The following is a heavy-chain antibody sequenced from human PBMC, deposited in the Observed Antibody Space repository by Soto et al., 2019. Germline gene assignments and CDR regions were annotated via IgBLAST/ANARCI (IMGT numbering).Heavy chain of an antibody. CDR3: AKFPPGLTVAWYFQH. V-gene: IGHV4-39*01. CDR1: GGSISSSDYY. Sequence: QLQLQESGPGLVKPSETLSLTCTVSGGSISSSDYYWGWIRQPPGKGLEWIGSIYYSGSTYYNPSFKSRVNMSVDTSKNQFSPKLSSVTAADTAVYYCAKFPPGLTVAWYFQHWGQGSLVTVSS. CDR2: IYYSGST. D-gene: IGHD6-19*01. J-gene: IGHJ1*01.